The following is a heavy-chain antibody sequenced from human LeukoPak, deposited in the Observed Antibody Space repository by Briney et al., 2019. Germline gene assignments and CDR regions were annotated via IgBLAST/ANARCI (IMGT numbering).Heavy chain of an antibody. V-gene: IGHV1-46*01. J-gene: IGHJ4*02. D-gene: IGHD6-19*01. Sequence: ASVKVSCKASGYTFTGYYMHWVRRAPGQGLEWMGKINPSGGSTTYAQKFQGRVTMTRDTSTSTVYMELSSLRSEDTAVYYCAKCRVSSSGSADYWGQGTLVTVSS. CDR1: GYTFTGYY. CDR3: AKCRVSSSGSADY. CDR2: INPSGGST.